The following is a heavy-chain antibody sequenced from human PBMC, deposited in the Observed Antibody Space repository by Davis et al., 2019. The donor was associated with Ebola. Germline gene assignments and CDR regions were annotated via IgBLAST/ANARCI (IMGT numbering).Heavy chain of an antibody. CDR3: ARVRGSGSYGFWFDP. D-gene: IGHD3-10*01. Sequence: SETLSLTCAVYGGSFSVYYWSWIRQPPGKGLEWIGEINHSGSTNYNPSLKSRVTISVDTSKNQFSLKLSSVTAADTAVYYCARVRGSGSYGFWFDPWGQGTLVTVSS. V-gene: IGHV4-34*01. CDR2: INHSGST. CDR1: GGSFSVYY. J-gene: IGHJ5*02.